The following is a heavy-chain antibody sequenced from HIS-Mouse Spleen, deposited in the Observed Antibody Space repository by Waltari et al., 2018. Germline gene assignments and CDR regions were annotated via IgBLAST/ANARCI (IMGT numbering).Heavy chain of an antibody. V-gene: IGHV1-8*01. D-gene: IGHD4-4*01. Sequence: QVQLVQSGAEVKKPGASVKVSCKASGYTFTSYDINWVRQATGQGLEWMGWMNPNRGNTCYAQKFQGRVTMTRNTSISTAYMELSSLRSEDTAVYYCARGHDYSNYFDYWGQGTLVTVSS. J-gene: IGHJ4*02. CDR1: GYTFTSYD. CDR3: ARGHDYSNYFDY. CDR2: MNPNRGNT.